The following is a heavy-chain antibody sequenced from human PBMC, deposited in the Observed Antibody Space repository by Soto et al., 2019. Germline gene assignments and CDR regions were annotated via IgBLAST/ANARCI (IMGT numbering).Heavy chain of an antibody. CDR2: INPDGTKT. CDR1: GLTFSHYW. V-gene: IGHV3-74*01. CDR3: SMDIHGFFDS. D-gene: IGHD2-2*03. J-gene: IGHJ4*02. Sequence: EVQMVESGGGMVQPGGSLRLSCAVSGLTFSHYWIHWVRQVPGKGLVWVSRINPDGTKTDYAESVKGRFTVSRDNVKNTVHLQMNSLRVEDSGLYYCSMDIHGFFDSWGQGSLVTVSS.